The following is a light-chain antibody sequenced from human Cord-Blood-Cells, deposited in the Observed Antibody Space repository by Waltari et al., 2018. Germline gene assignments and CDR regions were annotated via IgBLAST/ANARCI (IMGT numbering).Light chain of an antibody. V-gene: IGKV3-11*01. CDR3: QQRSNWPPIP. Sequence: EIVLTQSPATLSLSPGERATLSCMASQSVTSYLAWYQQKPGQAPRLLIYDASNRATGIPARFSGSGSGTDFTLTISSLEPEDFAVYYCQQRSNWPPIPFGQGTRLEIK. CDR1: QSVTSY. J-gene: IGKJ5*01. CDR2: DAS.